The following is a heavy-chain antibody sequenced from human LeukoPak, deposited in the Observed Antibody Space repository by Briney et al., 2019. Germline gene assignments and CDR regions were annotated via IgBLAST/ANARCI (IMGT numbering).Heavy chain of an antibody. CDR2: IKEDGSEI. J-gene: IGHJ4*02. CDR1: GFTFTRYS. Sequence: GGSLRLSCAASGFTFTRYSMGWVRQAPVKGLEWVAHIKEDGSEIFYVDSVKGRFTISRDNAKSSLYLQMNSLGAEDTAIYYCARSYTHARHWGQGALVTVSS. V-gene: IGHV3-7*03. D-gene: IGHD2-8*01. CDR3: ARSYTHARH.